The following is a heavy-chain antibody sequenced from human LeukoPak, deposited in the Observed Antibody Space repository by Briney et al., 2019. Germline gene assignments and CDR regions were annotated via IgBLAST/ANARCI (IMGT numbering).Heavy chain of an antibody. D-gene: IGHD3-16*01. V-gene: IGHV4-59*01. J-gene: IGHJ6*03. CDR2: IYYSGST. Sequence: SETLSLTCTVSGGSISSYYWSWIRQPPGKGLGWIGYIYYSGSTNYNPSLKGRVTISVDTSKNQFSLKLSSVTAADTAVYYCARETSQKGAHYMDVWGKGTTVTISS. CDR1: GGSISSYY. CDR3: ARETSQKGAHYMDV.